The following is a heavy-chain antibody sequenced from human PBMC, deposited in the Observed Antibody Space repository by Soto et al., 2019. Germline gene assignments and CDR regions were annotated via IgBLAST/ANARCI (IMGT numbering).Heavy chain of an antibody. J-gene: IGHJ3*02. D-gene: IGHD2-15*01. CDR2: IWYDGSNK. CDR3: ARVGYCSGGSCYPAAFDI. Sequence: QVQLVESGGGVVQPGRSLRLSCAASGFTFSSYDMHWVRQAPGKGLEWVAVIWYDGSNKYYADSVKGRFTISRDNSKNTLYLQMNSLRAEDTAVYYCARVGYCSGGSCYPAAFDIWGQGTMVTVSS. CDR1: GFTFSSYD. V-gene: IGHV3-33*01.